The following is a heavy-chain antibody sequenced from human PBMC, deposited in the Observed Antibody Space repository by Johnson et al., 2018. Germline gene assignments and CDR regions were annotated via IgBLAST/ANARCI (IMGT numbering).Heavy chain of an antibody. J-gene: IGHJ3*02. Sequence: VELVQSGGGLVQPGGSLRLSCAASGFSFSSSWMSWVRQAPGKGLEWVANIKQDGSEKYYVESVKGRFIISRDNAKNSLYLQMNILRVEDTAMYFSSKLSTWAERAFDIWGQGTVVTVSS. CDR3: SKLSTWAERAFDI. V-gene: IGHV3-7*01. CDR2: IKQDGSEK. CDR1: GFSFSSSW. D-gene: IGHD3-10*01.